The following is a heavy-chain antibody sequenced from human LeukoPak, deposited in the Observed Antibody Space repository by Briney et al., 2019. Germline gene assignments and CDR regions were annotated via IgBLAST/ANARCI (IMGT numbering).Heavy chain of an antibody. CDR3: ARDRHYYDSSGSDTGDY. Sequence: ASVKVSCKASGGTFSSYAISWVRQAPGQGLEWMGGIIPIFGTANYAQKFQGRVTITADESTSTAYMELSSLRSEDTAVYYCARDRHYYDSSGSDTGDYWGQGTLVTVSS. V-gene: IGHV1-69*13. CDR2: IIPIFGTA. CDR1: GGTFSSYA. D-gene: IGHD3-22*01. J-gene: IGHJ4*02.